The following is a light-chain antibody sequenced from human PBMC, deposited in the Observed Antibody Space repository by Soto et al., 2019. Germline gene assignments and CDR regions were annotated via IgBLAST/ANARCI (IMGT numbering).Light chain of an antibody. V-gene: IGKV1-12*01. J-gene: IGKJ4*02. CDR3: QQAISVPLT. CDR1: QCISSC. CDR2: AAS. Sequence: DIQMTQSPASVSASVGDRVTITCRASQCISSCLAWYQQKPGAAPKLLIYAASSLQSGVPSRFSGSGYGTDYTLTISSLQPEDFAIYYCQQAISVPLTFGGGTKLDIK.